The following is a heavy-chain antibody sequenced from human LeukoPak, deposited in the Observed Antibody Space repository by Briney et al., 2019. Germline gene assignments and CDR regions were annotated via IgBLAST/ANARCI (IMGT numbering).Heavy chain of an antibody. Sequence: GGSLRLSCAASGFTFSSYEMNWVRQAPGKGLEWVSYISSSGSIIHYADSVKGRFTISRDNTKNILYLQLNSLRAEDTAVYYCAAQVQGQPSYFDFWGQGNLVTVSS. V-gene: IGHV3-48*03. CDR1: GFTFSSYE. J-gene: IGHJ4*02. CDR3: AAQVQGQPSYFDF. CDR2: ISSSGSII.